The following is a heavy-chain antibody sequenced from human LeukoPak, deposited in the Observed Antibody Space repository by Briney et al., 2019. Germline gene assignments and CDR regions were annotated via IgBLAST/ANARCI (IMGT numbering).Heavy chain of an antibody. D-gene: IGHD6-19*01. CDR3: AREGYSSGWYFDY. V-gene: IGHV3-11*04. J-gene: IGHJ4*02. CDR1: GFTFNDYY. Sequence: GGSLRLSCTPSGFTFNDYYMGWIRQAPGKGLEWVSYINRSGTTTYYADSVKGRFTISRDNTNNSLYLQMNSLRAEDTAVYYCAREGYSSGWYFDYWGQGTLVTVSS. CDR2: INRSGTTT.